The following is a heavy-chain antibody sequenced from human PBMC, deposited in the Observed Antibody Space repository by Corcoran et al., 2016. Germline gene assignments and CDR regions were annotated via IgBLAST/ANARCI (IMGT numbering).Heavy chain of an antibody. Sequence: QLQLQASDPGLVKPWETLWLTCTVSGGSISSSSYCWGGIRQPPGKGLAWVGSIYYSGSTYYNPSIKSRVTISVDTSKNQFSLKLSSVTAADTDVYCWARCSGGGTTPCDYWGQGTLVTVSS. V-gene: IGHV4-39*07. CDR1: GGSISSSSYC. CDR3: ARCSGGGTTPCDY. D-gene: IGHD2-15*01. CDR2: IYYSGST. J-gene: IGHJ4*02.